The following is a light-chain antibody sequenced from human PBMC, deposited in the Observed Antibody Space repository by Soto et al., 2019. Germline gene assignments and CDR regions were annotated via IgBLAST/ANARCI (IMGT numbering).Light chain of an antibody. Sequence: EIVLTQSPATLSLSPGERAPLSCRASQSVSSYLAWYQQKPGQAPRLLIYDASNRATGIPARFSGSGSGTDFTLTISSLEPEDFAVYYCQQRSNWPRFGQGTRLEMK. J-gene: IGKJ5*01. V-gene: IGKV3-11*01. CDR3: QQRSNWPR. CDR1: QSVSSY. CDR2: DAS.